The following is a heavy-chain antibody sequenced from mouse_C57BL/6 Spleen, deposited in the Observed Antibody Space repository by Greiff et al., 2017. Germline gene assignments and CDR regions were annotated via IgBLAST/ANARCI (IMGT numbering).Heavy chain of an antibody. D-gene: IGHD2-2*01. V-gene: IGHV1-26*01. CDR3: AIGYDY. CDR2: INPNNGGT. Sequence: VQLQQSGPELVKPGASVKISCKASGYTFTDYYMNWVKQSHGKSLEWIGDINPNNGGTSYNQKFKGKATLTVDKSSSTAYRELRSLTSEDSAVSYCAIGYDYWGQGTLVTVSA. CDR1: GYTFTDYY. J-gene: IGHJ3*01.